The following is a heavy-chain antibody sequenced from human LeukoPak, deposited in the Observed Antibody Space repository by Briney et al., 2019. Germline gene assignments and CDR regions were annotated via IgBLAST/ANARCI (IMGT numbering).Heavy chain of an antibody. CDR3: ARHQKDFWSGYCFDY. D-gene: IGHD3-3*01. J-gene: IGHJ4*02. Sequence: SETLSLTCTVSGGSISSSSYYWGWIRQPPGKGLEWIGSIYYSGSAYYNPSLKSRVTISVDTSKNQFSLKLSSVTAADTAVYYCARHQKDFWSGYCFDYWGQGTLVTVSS. CDR2: IYYSGSA. CDR1: GGSISSSSYY. V-gene: IGHV4-39*01.